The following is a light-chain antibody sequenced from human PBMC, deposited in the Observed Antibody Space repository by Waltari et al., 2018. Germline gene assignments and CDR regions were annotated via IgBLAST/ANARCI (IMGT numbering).Light chain of an antibody. Sequence: SYEVTQPPSVSVSPGQTASITCSGDKLGDKYACWYQQKPGQSPVLVIYQDSKRPSGIPWRFSGSNSGNTATLTISGTQAMDEADYYCQAWDSSTVVFGGGTKLTVL. CDR3: QAWDSSTVV. J-gene: IGLJ2*01. CDR2: QDS. V-gene: IGLV3-1*01. CDR1: KLGDKY.